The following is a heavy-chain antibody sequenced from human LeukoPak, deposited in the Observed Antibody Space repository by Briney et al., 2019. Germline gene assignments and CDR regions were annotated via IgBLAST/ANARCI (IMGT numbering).Heavy chain of an antibody. CDR3: ARGPSPYY. J-gene: IGHJ4*02. V-gene: IGHV4-34*01. CDR1: GGSFSGCY. CDR2: INHSGST. Sequence: SETLSLTCAVYGGSFSGCYWSWIRQPPGKGLEWIGEINHSGSTNYNPSLKSRVTISVDTSKNQFSLKLSSVTAADTAVYYCARGPSPYYWGQGTLVTVSS.